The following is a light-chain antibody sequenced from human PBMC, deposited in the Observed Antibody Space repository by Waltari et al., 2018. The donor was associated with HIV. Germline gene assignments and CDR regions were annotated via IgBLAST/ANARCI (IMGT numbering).Light chain of an antibody. V-gene: IGLV2-8*01. CDR2: EVS. CDR3: SSYAGSNNFGV. J-gene: IGLJ2*01. CDR1: SRDVGGYNY. Sequence: QSALTQPPSASGSPGQSVPISRTGTSRDVGGYNYVSWYQQHPGKAPKLMIYEVSKRPSGVPDRFSGSKSGNTASLTVSGLQAEDEADYYCSSYAGSNNFGVFGGGTKLTVL.